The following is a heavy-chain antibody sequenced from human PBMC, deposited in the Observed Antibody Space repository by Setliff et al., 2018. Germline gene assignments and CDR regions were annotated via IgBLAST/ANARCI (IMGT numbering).Heavy chain of an antibody. CDR3: ARDSYTSPDY. CDR2: VTQGGSE. V-gene: IGHV3-21*01. CDR1: GFTFRDYS. Sequence: LSLSCETSGFTFRDYSMTWVRQAPGKGLEWVSGVTQGGSELHADSVKGRFTISRDNAKNSLYLQMDSLRAEDTAVYYCARDSYTSPDYWGQGTLVTVSS. D-gene: IGHD6-13*01. J-gene: IGHJ4*02.